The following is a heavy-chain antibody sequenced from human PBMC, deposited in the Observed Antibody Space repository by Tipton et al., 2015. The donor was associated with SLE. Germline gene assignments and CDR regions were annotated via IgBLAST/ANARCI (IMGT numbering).Heavy chain of an antibody. CDR1: GFTFSSYA. J-gene: IGHJ3*02. V-gene: IGHV3-23*01. D-gene: IGHD3-22*01. Sequence: SLRLSCAASGFTFSSYAMSWVRQAPGKGLEWVSAISGSGGSTYYADSVKGRFTISRDNSKNTLYLQMNSLRAEDTAVYYCAKVLYYYDSSGYYSYAFDIWGQGTMVTVSS. CDR3: AKVLYYYDSSGYYSYAFDI. CDR2: ISGSGGST.